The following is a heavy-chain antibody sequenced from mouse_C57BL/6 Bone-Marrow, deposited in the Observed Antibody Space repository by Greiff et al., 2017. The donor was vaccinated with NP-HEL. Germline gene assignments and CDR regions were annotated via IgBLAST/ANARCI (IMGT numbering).Heavy chain of an antibody. Sequence: QVQLQQPGAELVKPGASVKLSCKASGYTFTSYGISWVKQRTGQGLEWIGEIYPRSGNTYYNEKFKGKATLTADKSSSTAYMELRSLTSEDSAVYFWARGRGGCFDYWGQGTTLTVSS. CDR1: GYTFTSYG. J-gene: IGHJ2*01. CDR2: IYPRSGNT. CDR3: ARGRGGCFDY. V-gene: IGHV1-81*01.